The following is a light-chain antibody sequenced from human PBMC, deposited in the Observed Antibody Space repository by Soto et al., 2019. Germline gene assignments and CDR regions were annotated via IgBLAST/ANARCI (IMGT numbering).Light chain of an antibody. CDR1: SSDVGGYNY. Sequence: QSVLTQPASVSGSPGQSITISCTGTSSDVGGYNYVSWYQQHPGKVPKVMIYGVSNRPSVVSNRFSGSKSGNTAALSISGLQAEDEAEYYCSSYSSTKTRVFGGGTQLTVL. CDR3: SSYSSTKTRV. CDR2: GVS. V-gene: IGLV2-14*01. J-gene: IGLJ3*02.